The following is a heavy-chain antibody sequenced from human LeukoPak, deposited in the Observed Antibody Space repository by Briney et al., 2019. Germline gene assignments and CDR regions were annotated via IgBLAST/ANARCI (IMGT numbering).Heavy chain of an antibody. CDR2: IINSGSST. D-gene: IGHD4-23*01. J-gene: IGHJ2*01. Sequence: GGSLRLSCAASGFTFSGYAMTWVRQAPGKGLEWDSSIINSGSSTYYADSVKGRFTISRDDSKNTLHLQMSSLRAEDTAVYYCVKYRGTAVVNWYFDVWGRGTLVTVSS. V-gene: IGHV3-23*05. CDR3: VKYRGTAVVNWYFDV. CDR1: GFTFSGYA.